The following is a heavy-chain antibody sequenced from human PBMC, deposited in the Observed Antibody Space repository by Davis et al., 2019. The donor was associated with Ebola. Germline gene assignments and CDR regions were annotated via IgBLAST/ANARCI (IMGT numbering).Heavy chain of an antibody. V-gene: IGHV1-69*10. CDR1: GYTFTSYG. CDR2: IIPILGIA. J-gene: IGHJ6*02. Sequence: SVKVSCKASGYTFTSYGISWVRQAPGQGLEWMGGIIPILGIANYAQKFQGRVTITADESTSTAYMELSSLRSEDTAVYYCARRQLISSWYGLPTYYYYGMDVWGQGTTVTVSS. CDR3: ARRQLISSWYGLPTYYYYGMDV. D-gene: IGHD6-13*01.